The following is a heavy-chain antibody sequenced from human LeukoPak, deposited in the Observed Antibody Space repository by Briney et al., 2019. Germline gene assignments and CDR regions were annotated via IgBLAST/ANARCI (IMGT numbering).Heavy chain of an antibody. J-gene: IGHJ3*02. D-gene: IGHD3-3*01. V-gene: IGHV3-30*03. CDR1: GFAFSTYG. Sequence: PGGSLRLSCAAFGFAFSTYGMHWVRQAPGKGLEWVAVISYDGSNKYYADSVKGRFTISRDNSKNTLYLQMNSLRAEDTAVYYCARGGIFGVVIRADDAFDIWGQGTMVTVSS. CDR2: ISYDGSNK. CDR3: ARGGIFGVVIRADDAFDI.